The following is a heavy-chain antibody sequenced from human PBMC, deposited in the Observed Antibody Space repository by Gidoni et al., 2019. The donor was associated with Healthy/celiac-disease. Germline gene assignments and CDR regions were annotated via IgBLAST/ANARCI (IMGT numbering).Heavy chain of an antibody. Sequence: EVQLVESGVGLVKPGGSLRLSGAASGFTFGNAWLNGVRHAPGKGREGGGRNKSKTDGGTTDYAAPVKGRFTISRDDSKNTLYLQMNSLKTEDTAVYYCTTYSEPTIFGVPPEYYGMDVWGQGTTVTVSS. J-gene: IGHJ6*02. CDR2: NKSKTDGGTT. CDR3: TTYSEPTIFGVPPEYYGMDV. CDR1: GFTFGNAW. D-gene: IGHD3-3*01. V-gene: IGHV3-15*07.